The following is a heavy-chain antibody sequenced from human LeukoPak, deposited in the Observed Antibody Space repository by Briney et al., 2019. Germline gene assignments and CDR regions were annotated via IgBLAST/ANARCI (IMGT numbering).Heavy chain of an antibody. CDR3: ARDGRGGAAAGTSGY. D-gene: IGHD6-13*01. J-gene: IGHJ4*02. V-gene: IGHV3-53*01. CDR2: IYSGGST. Sequence: PGGSLRLSCAASGFTVSSNYMSCVREAPGGGLGWVSIIYSGGSTFYADSVKGRFTISRDNAKNSLYLQMNSLRAEDTAVYYCARDGRGGAAAGTSGYWGQGTLVTVSS. CDR1: GFTVSSNY.